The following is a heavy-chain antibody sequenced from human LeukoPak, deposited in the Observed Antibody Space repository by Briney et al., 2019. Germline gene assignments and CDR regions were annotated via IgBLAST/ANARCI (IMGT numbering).Heavy chain of an antibody. CDR3: ARQRFGMDV. Sequence: SETLSLTCTVSGGSISSYYWSWIRQPPGKGLEWIWYNYYSGSTNYNPSLKSRVTISVDTSKNQFPLKLSSVTAADTAVYYCARQRFGMDVWGKGTTVTVSS. V-gene: IGHV4-59*08. J-gene: IGHJ6*04. CDR1: GGSISSYY. CDR2: NYYSGST.